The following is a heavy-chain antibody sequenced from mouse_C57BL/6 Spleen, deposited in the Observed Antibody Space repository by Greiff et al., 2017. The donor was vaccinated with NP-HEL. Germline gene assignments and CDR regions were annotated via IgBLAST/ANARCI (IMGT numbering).Heavy chain of an antibody. V-gene: IGHV5-17*01. D-gene: IGHD1-1*01. Sequence: EVKLVESGGGLVKPGGSLKLSCAASGFTFSDYGMHWVRQAPEKGLEWVAYISSGSSTIYYADTVKGRFTLSRDNAKNTLFLQMTSLRSEDTAMYYCAREALDYYGSSPWFAYWGQGTLVTVSA. J-gene: IGHJ3*01. CDR1: GFTFSDYG. CDR3: AREALDYYGSSPWFAY. CDR2: ISSGSSTI.